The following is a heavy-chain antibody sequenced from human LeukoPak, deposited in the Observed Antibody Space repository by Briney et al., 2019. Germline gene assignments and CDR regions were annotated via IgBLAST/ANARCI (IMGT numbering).Heavy chain of an antibody. CDR1: GFTFSSYA. J-gene: IGHJ4*02. Sequence: GGSLRLSCAASGFTFSSYAMSWVRQAPGKGLEWVSGISGSGGSTYYADSVKGRFTISRDNSKNTLFLQMNSLRAEDTAVYYRAKRPTTYYFDYWGQGTLVTVSS. D-gene: IGHD1-7*01. CDR2: ISGSGGST. V-gene: IGHV3-23*01. CDR3: AKRPTTYYFDY.